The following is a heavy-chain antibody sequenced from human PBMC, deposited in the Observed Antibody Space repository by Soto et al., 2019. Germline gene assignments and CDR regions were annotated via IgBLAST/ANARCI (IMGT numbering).Heavy chain of an antibody. V-gene: IGHV4-39*01. CDR1: GGSISSSSYY. Sequence: PSETLSLTCTVSGGSISSSSYYWGWIRQPPGKGLEWIGSIYYSGSTYYNPSLKSRVTISVDTSKNQFSLKLSPVTAADTAVYYCERSRGYSGYDLPPDAFDIWGQGTMVTVSS. D-gene: IGHD5-12*01. J-gene: IGHJ3*02. CDR2: IYYSGST. CDR3: ERSRGYSGYDLPPDAFDI.